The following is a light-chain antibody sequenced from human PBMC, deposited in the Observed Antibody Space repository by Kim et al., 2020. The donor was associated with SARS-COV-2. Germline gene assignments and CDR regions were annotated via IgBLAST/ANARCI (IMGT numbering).Light chain of an antibody. CDR3: QQYYSYAS. Sequence: DIQMTQSPSTLSASVGDRVTITCRASQTISGMLAWYQQKPGKAPKLLIYKASSLESGVPSRFSGSGSGTEFTLTIYSLQPDDFATYYCQQYYSYASFGQGTKVDIK. V-gene: IGKV1-5*03. J-gene: IGKJ1*01. CDR1: QTISGM. CDR2: KAS.